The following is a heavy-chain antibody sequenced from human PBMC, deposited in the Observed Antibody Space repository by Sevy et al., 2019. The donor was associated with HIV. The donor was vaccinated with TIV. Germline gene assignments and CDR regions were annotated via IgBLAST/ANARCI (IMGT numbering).Heavy chain of an antibody. CDR1: GFTFSSYS. J-gene: IGHJ4*02. V-gene: IGHV3-21*01. D-gene: IGHD6-13*01. Sequence: GGSLRLSCAASGFTFSSYSMNWVRQAPGKGLEWVSSISSSSSYIYYADSVKGRFTISRDNAKNSLYLQMNSLRAEDTAVHYCASSRVAAGLRSDYWGQGTLVTVSS. CDR2: ISSSSSYI. CDR3: ASSRVAAGLRSDY.